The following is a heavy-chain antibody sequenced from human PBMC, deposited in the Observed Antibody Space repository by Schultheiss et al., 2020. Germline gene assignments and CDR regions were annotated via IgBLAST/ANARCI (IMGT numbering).Heavy chain of an antibody. V-gene: IGHV3-64*04. J-gene: IGHJ6*02. CDR3: AKVPVTRVGGMDV. D-gene: IGHD4-23*01. CDR1: GFTFSSYA. Sequence: WGSLRLSCSASGFTFSSYAMHWVRQAPGKGLEYVSAISSNGGSTSYADSVKGRFTISRDNAKNSLYLQMNSLRAEDTAVYYCAKVPVTRVGGMDVWGQGTTVTVSS. CDR2: ISSNGGST.